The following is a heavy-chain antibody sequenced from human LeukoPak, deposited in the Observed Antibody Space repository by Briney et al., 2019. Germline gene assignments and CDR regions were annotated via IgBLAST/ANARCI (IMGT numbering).Heavy chain of an antibody. D-gene: IGHD4-17*01. CDR3: ARGGYGDYGKPWDY. J-gene: IGHJ4*02. CDR2: ISSSSSTI. Sequence: QAGGSLRLSCAASGFTFSSYSMNWVRQAPGKGLEWVSYISSSSSTIYYADSVKGRFTISRDNSKNTLYLQMNSLRAEDTAVYYCARGGYGDYGKPWDYWGQGTLVTVSS. CDR1: GFTFSSYS. V-gene: IGHV3-48*01.